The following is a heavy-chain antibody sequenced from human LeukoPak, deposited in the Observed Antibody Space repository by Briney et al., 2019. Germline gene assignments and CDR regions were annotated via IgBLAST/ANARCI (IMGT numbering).Heavy chain of an antibody. CDR2: IKWNSGNI. CDR1: GFTFNDYA. CDR3: VKGGFLEWLTPPYDAFDI. Sequence: PGGSLRLSCAASGFTFNDYAMHWVRQVPGKGLEWVSGIKWNSGNIGYADSVKGRFTISRDNAKNSLYLQMNSLRAEDTALYYCVKGGFLEWLTPPYDAFDIWGQGTMVTVSS. D-gene: IGHD3-3*01. V-gene: IGHV3-9*01. J-gene: IGHJ3*02.